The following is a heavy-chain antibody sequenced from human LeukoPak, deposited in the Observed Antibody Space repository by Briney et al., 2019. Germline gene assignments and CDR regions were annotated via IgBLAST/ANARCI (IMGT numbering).Heavy chain of an antibody. CDR1: GYSISSGYY. J-gene: IGHJ5*02. D-gene: IGHD2-15*01. CDR3: ARDLVRGYCSGGSCYPSWFDP. CDR2: IYYSGST. Sequence: KPSETLSLTCAVSGYSISSGYYWGWIRQPPGKGLEWIGYIYYSGSTNYNPSLKSRVTISVDTSKNQFSLKLSSVTAADTAVYYCARDLVRGYCSGGSCYPSWFDPWGQGTLVTVSS. V-gene: IGHV4-61*01.